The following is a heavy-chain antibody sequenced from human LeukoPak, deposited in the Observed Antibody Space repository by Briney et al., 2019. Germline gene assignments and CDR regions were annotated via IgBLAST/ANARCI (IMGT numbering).Heavy chain of an antibody. J-gene: IGHJ4*02. Sequence: GVSLRLSCVGSGFSVSSDYMSWVRQAPGRGLEWVSIIYSDGSTYYANSVKGRFSIYRDSSKNTLYLQMNSLRGDDTAIYYCARDSGFSDYAYWGQGTQVTVSS. CDR2: IYSDGST. V-gene: IGHV3-66*01. CDR3: ARDSGFSDYAY. CDR1: GFSVSSDY. D-gene: IGHD4-17*01.